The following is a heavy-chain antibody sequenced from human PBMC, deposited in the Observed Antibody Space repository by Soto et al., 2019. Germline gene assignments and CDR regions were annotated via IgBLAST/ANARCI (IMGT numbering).Heavy chain of an antibody. D-gene: IGHD6-13*01. CDR2: IIPIFGTA. V-gene: IGHV1-69*01. Sequence: SVKVSCHASGGTFSSYAISWVRQAPVQGLEWMGGIIPIFGTANYAQKFQGRVTITADESTSTAYMELSSLRSEDTAVYYCARGHTSAMGYYDFYGMDVWGQGTTVTVSS. J-gene: IGHJ6*02. CDR1: GGTFSSYA. CDR3: ARGHTSAMGYYDFYGMDV.